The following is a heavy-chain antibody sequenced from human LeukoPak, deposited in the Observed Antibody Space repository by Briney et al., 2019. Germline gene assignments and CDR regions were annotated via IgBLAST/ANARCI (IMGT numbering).Heavy chain of an antibody. CDR2: INHSGST. CDR1: GGSFSGYY. D-gene: IGHD6-6*01. CDR3: ARALGYCAGSTCYGGQLGY. Sequence: SETLSLTCAVYGGSFSGYYWSWIRQPPGTGLEWIWEINHSGSTIYNPSLKSRVTISVDTSVNQFSLKLTSVTAADTAVYYCARALGYCAGSTCYGGQLGYWSQGTLVTVSS. V-gene: IGHV4-34*01. J-gene: IGHJ4*02.